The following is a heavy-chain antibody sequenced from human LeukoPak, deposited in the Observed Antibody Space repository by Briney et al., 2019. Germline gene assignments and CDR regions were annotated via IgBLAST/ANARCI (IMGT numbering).Heavy chain of an antibody. D-gene: IGHD3-3*01. V-gene: IGHV4-30-2*01. Sequence: SETLSLTCAVFGGSISSGGYSWSWIRQPPGKGLEWIGYIYHSGSTYYNPSLKSRVTISVDRSKNQFSLKLSSVTAADTAVYYCATTHTGGGYDFWSGYYLRDPNYGMDVWGQGTTVTVSS. CDR3: ATTHTGGGYDFWSGYYLRDPNYGMDV. J-gene: IGHJ6*02. CDR1: GGSISSGGYS. CDR2: IYHSGST.